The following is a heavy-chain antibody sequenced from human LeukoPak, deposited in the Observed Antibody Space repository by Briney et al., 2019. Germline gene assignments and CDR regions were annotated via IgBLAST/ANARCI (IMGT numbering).Heavy chain of an antibody. CDR2: ISYDGSNK. CDR3: ARMGLGELSLLDY. D-gene: IGHD3-16*02. V-gene: IGHV3-30*03. J-gene: IGHJ4*02. Sequence: PGRSLRLSCAASGFTFSSYGMHWVRQAPGKGLEWVAVISYDGSNKYYADSVKGRFTISRDNSKNTLYLQMNSLRAEDTAVYYCARMGLGELSLLDYWGQGTLVTVSS. CDR1: GFTFSSYG.